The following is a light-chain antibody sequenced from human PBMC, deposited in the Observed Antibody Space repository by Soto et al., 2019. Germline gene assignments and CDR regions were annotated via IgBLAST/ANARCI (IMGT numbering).Light chain of an antibody. CDR3: QQYNNWPTWT. Sequence: EIVMAQSPATLSVSPGERATVSCRASQSVSSNLAWYQQKPGQAPRLLIYGASTRATGIPARFSGSGSGTEFTLTISSLPSEDFAVYYCQQYNNWPTWTSGQGTKV. J-gene: IGKJ1*01. CDR1: QSVSSN. CDR2: GAS. V-gene: IGKV3-15*01.